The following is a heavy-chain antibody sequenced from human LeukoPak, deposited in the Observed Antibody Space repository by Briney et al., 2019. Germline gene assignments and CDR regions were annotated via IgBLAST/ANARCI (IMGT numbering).Heavy chain of an antibody. CDR1: GFTFSSYA. J-gene: IGHJ6*02. D-gene: IGHD4-11*01. Sequence: GGSLRLSCAASGFTFSSYAMSWVRQAPGKGLEWVSAISGSGGSTYYADSVKGRFTFSRDNSKNTLYLQMNSLRAEDTAVYYCAFSNLHGRAPITFYYYGMDVWGQGTTVTVSS. CDR3: AFSNLHGRAPITFYYYGMDV. V-gene: IGHV3-23*01. CDR2: ISGSGGST.